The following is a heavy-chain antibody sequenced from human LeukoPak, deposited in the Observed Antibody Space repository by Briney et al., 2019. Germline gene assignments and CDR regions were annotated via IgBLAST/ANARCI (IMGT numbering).Heavy chain of an antibody. J-gene: IGHJ5*02. V-gene: IGHV1-8*01. CDR3: ARLSTVTRA. CDR2: MNPNSGNT. CDR1: GYTFTSYD. D-gene: IGHD4-17*01. Sequence: ASVKVSCKASGYTFTSYDINWVRQASGQGLEWMGWMNPNSGNTGYAQKFQGRVTMTRNTSISTVHMELSSLRSEDTAVYYCARLSTVTRAWGQGTLVTVSS.